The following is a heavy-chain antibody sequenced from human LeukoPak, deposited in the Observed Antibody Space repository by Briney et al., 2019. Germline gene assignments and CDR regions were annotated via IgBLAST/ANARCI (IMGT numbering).Heavy chain of an antibody. D-gene: IGHD2-15*01. CDR1: GFTFSSYG. J-gene: IGHJ4*02. Sequence: GGSLRLSCAASGFTFSSYGMHWVRQAPGKGLEWVAFIRYDGTHKYYADSVKGRFTISRDNAKNSLYLQMNSLRAEDTAVYYCATGRDCSGGSCYSVYWGQGTLVTVSS. CDR3: ATGRDCSGGSCYSVY. V-gene: IGHV3-30*02. CDR2: IRYDGTHK.